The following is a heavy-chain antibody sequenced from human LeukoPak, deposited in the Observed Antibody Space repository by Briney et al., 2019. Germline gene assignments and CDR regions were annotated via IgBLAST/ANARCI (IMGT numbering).Heavy chain of an antibody. D-gene: IGHD6-13*01. CDR2: IYYSGST. V-gene: IGHV4-61*01. CDR1: GGSVSSGSYY. CDR3: ARLRSTAIES. J-gene: IGHJ4*02. Sequence: KPSETLSLTCTVSGGSVSSGSYYWSWIRQPPGKGLEWIGYIYYSGSTNYNPSLKSRVTISVDTSKNQFSLKLSSVTAADTAVYYCARLRSTAIESWGQGTLVTVSS.